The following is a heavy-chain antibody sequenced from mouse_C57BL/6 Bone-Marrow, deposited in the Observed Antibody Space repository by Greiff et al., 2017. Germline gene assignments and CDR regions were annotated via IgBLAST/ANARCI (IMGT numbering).Heavy chain of an antibody. CDR2: IDPEDGEN. V-gene: IGHV14-2*01. D-gene: IGHD3-3*01. Sequence: EVQLQEPGAELVKPGASVKLSCNASGFNIKDSYMHWVKQRTEQGLAWIGRIDPEDGENKYAPKFPGKATITAAKSSNTAYLQLSSLTSEDTAVYDCAGCNYVDYWGQGTTLTGSS. J-gene: IGHJ2*01. CDR3: AGCNYVDY. CDR1: GFNIKDSY.